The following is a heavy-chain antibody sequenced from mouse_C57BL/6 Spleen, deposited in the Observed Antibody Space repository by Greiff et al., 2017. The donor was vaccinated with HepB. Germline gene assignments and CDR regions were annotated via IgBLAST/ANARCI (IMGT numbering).Heavy chain of an antibody. V-gene: IGHV14-1*01. CDR1: GFNIKDYY. CDR2: IDPEDGDT. J-gene: IGHJ4*01. D-gene: IGHD1-1*01. Sequence: EVQLQQSGAELVRPGASVKLSCTASGFNIKDYYMHWVKQRPEQGLEWIGRIDPEDGDTEYAPKFQGKATMTADTSSNTAYLQLSSLTSEDTAVYYCTTLGSSFHYYAMDYWGQGTSVTVSS. CDR3: TTLGSSFHYYAMDY.